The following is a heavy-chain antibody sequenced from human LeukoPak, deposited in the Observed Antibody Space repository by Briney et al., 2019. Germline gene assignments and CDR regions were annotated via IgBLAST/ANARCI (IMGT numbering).Heavy chain of an antibody. D-gene: IGHD3-22*01. J-gene: IGHJ4*02. CDR2: IIPIFGTA. Sequence: GASVKVSCKASGGTFSSYAISWVRQAPGQGLEWMGGIIPIFGTANYAQKFQGRVTITADESTSTAYMELSSLRSEDTAVYYCASNPYYYDSSGYYFDYWGQGTLVTVSS. V-gene: IGHV1-69*13. CDR1: GGTFSSYA. CDR3: ASNPYYYDSSGYYFDY.